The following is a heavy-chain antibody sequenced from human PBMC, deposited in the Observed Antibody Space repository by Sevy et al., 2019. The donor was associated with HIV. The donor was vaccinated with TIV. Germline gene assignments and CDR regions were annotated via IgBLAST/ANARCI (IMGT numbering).Heavy chain of an antibody. V-gene: IGHV3-9*01. D-gene: IGHD4-17*01. CDR3: AKVPRGGYGDYPYFDY. Sequence: GGSLRLSCAASGFTFDDYAMHWVRQAPGKGLEWVSGISWNSGSIGYADSVKGRFTISREKAKNSLYLQMNSLRAEDTALYYCAKVPRGGYGDYPYFDYWGQGTLVTVSS. CDR1: GFTFDDYA. CDR2: ISWNSGSI. J-gene: IGHJ4*02.